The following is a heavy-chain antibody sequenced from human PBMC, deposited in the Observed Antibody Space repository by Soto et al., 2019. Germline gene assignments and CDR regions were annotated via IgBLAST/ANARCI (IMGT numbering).Heavy chain of an antibody. D-gene: IGHD1-26*01. CDR1: NGSISGFY. J-gene: IGHJ4*02. CDR2: IHYSGRT. CDR3: VRVGVGIGNHFGS. Sequence: KPSETMSRSCMVSNGSISGFYWTWIRQPPGTILEWIGYIHYSGRTDYNPSLTRRATMSVDTSKNQFSLNLKSITAADTAVYYCVRVGVGIGNHFGSWGRGTLVTVSS. V-gene: IGHV4-59*12.